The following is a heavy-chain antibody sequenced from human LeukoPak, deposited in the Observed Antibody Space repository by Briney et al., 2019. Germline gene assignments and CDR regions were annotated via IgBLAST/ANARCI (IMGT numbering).Heavy chain of an antibody. V-gene: IGHV3-23*01. D-gene: IGHD4-17*01. CDR2: ISGSGGST. J-gene: IGHJ4*02. CDR1: GFTFSSYA. CDR3: AKVGYYGDEPIDY. Sequence: GSLRLSCAASGFTFSSYAMSWVRQAPGKGLEWVSAISGSGGSTYYADSVKGRFTISRDNSKNALYLQMNSLRAEDTAVYYCAKVGYYGDEPIDYWGQGTLVTVSS.